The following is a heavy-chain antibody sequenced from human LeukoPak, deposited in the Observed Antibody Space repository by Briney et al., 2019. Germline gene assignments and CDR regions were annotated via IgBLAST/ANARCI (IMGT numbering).Heavy chain of an antibody. CDR1: GGSFSGYY. V-gene: IGHV4-34*01. CDR3: ARGREYKRMFDY. CDR2: INHSGST. J-gene: IGHJ4*02. D-gene: IGHD1-1*01. Sequence: SETLSLTCAVYGGSFSGYYWSWTRQPRGKGLEWIGEINHSGSTHNNPSLKRRVTISVDTSKNQFSLKLSSVTAADTAVYYCARGREYKRMFDYWGQETQGTVSS.